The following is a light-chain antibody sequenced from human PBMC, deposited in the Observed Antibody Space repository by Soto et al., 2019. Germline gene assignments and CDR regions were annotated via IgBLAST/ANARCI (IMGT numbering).Light chain of an antibody. Sequence: EIVLTQSPGTLPLSPGERATLSCRASQSVTNNYLDWFQQKPGQAPRLLIYDASIRADGIPDRFSGSGSETDFTLTISRLEPEDSAVYYCQQCSFSPRTFGQGTKVEIK. CDR1: QSVTNNY. V-gene: IGKV3-20*01. J-gene: IGKJ1*01. CDR2: DAS. CDR3: QQCSFSPRT.